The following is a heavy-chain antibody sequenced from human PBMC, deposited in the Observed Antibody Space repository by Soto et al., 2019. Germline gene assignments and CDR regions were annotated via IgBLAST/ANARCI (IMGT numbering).Heavy chain of an antibody. CDR2: IDSDGSST. CDR3: ARGRPYGMDV. J-gene: IGHJ6*01. Sequence: EVQLVESGGGLVQPGGSLRVSCAASGFTSGSYWMNWVRQAPGKGLVWVSRIDSDGSSTTYADSVKGRFTTSRDNAKNTLYLQMSSLIVEDTAVYYCARGRPYGMDVWGQGTAVTVSS. CDR1: GFTSGSYW. V-gene: IGHV3-74*01.